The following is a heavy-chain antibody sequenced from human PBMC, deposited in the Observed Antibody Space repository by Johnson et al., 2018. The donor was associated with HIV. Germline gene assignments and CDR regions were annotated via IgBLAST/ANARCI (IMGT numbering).Heavy chain of an antibody. Sequence: QVQLVESGGGVVQTGRSLRLSCAASGFPFSTYAMHWVRQSPGEGLEWVALISYDGSIYYADSVKGRFTISRDNSKNTLYLQMNSLRAEDTAVYYCARDGAQQLARDAFDIWGQGTMVTVSS. CDR2: ISYDGSI. CDR1: GFPFSTYA. J-gene: IGHJ3*02. V-gene: IGHV3-30*14. D-gene: IGHD6-13*01. CDR3: ARDGAQQLARDAFDI.